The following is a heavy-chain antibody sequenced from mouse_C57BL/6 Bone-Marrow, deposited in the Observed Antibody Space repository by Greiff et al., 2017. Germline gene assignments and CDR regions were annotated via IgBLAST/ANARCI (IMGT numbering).Heavy chain of an antibody. J-gene: IGHJ2*01. Sequence: QVHVKQSGAELVRPGTSVKVSCKASGYAFTNYLIEWVKQRPGQGLEWIGVINPGSGGTNYNEKFKGKATLTADKSSSTAYMQLSSLTSEDSAVYFCARDYGSSYYFDYWGQGTTLTVSS. CDR3: ARDYGSSYYFDY. CDR1: GYAFTNYL. CDR2: INPGSGGT. D-gene: IGHD1-1*01. V-gene: IGHV1-54*01.